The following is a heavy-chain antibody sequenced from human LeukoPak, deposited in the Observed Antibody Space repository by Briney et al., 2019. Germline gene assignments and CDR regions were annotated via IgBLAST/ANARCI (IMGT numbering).Heavy chain of an antibody. D-gene: IGHD3-22*01. CDR3: AKSGAIVVVMAY. CDR1: GFTFSSYA. CDR2: ISGSGGST. Sequence: GGSLRLSCAAFGFTFSSYAMSWVRQAPGKGLEWVSAISGSGGSTYYADSVKGRFTISRDNSKNTLYLQMNSLRAEDTAVYYCAKSGAIVVVMAYWGQGTLVTVSS. J-gene: IGHJ4*02. V-gene: IGHV3-23*01.